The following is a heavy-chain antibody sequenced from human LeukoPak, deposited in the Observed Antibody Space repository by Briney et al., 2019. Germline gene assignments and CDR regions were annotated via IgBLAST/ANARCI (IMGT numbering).Heavy chain of an antibody. CDR3: ATTNRYSGSYRDFDY. V-gene: IGHV3-23*01. CDR2: ISGSGGST. Sequence: GSLRLSCAASGFTFSSYAMSWVRQAPGKGLEWVSAISGSGGSTYYADSVKGRFTISRYNSKNTLYLQMNSLRAEDTAVYYCATTNRYSGSYRDFDYWGQGTLVTVSS. CDR1: GFTFSSYA. J-gene: IGHJ4*02. D-gene: IGHD1-26*01.